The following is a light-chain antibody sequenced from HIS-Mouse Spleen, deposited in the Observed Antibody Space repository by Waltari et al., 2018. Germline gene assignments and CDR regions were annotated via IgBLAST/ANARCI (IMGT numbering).Light chain of an antibody. V-gene: IGKV4-1*01. CDR1: QSVLYRSNHKNY. Sequence: DIVMTQSPDPLAVSLGERATINCQSSQSVLYRSNHKNYLAWYQQKPGQPPKLLIYWASTRESGVPDRFSGSGSGTDFTLTISSLQAEDVAVYYCQQYNNWPRTFGQGTKVEIK. CDR2: WAS. J-gene: IGKJ1*01. CDR3: QQYNNWPRT.